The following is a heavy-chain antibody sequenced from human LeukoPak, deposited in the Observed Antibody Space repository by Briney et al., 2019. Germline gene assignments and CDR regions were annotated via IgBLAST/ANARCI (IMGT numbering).Heavy chain of an antibody. CDR3: AKANYDILNWFDP. CDR1: GFTFSSYG. D-gene: IGHD3-9*01. CDR2: ISYDGGNK. V-gene: IGHV3-30*18. J-gene: IGHJ5*02. Sequence: GRSLRLSCAASGFTFSSYGMHWVRQAPGKGLEWVAVISYDGGNKYYADSVKGRFTISRDNSKNTLYLQMNSLRAEDTAVYYCAKANYDILNWFDPWGQGTLVTVSS.